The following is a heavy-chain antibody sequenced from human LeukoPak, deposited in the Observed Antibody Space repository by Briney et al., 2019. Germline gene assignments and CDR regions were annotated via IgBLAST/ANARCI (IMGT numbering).Heavy chain of an antibody. CDR2: MNPNSGNT. Sequence: ASVKVSCKASGYTFTSYDINWVRQATGQGLEWMGWMNPNSGNTGYAQKFQGRVTMTRNSSISTAYMELCSLRSEDTAVYYCARREGPYDSSGYYHDDAFDIWGQGTMVTVSS. D-gene: IGHD3-22*01. CDR1: GYTFTSYD. V-gene: IGHV1-8*01. J-gene: IGHJ3*02. CDR3: ARREGPYDSSGYYHDDAFDI.